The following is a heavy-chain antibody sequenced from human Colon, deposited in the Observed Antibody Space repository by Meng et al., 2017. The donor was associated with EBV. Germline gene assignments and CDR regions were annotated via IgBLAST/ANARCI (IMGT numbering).Heavy chain of an antibody. V-gene: IGHV2-5*02. D-gene: IGHD6-13*01. Sequence: QITLKESGPTLVKPXQTLTLTCPFSGCSLSTTGVGVAWIRQPPGKALEWLALIFWDDDKHYSPSLKSRVTVTKDTSKRQVVLTMTNMDPMDTATYYCARRKAAAAPLDYWGQGTLVTVSS. J-gene: IGHJ4*02. CDR3: ARRKAAAAPLDY. CDR1: GCSLSTTGVG. CDR2: IFWDDDK.